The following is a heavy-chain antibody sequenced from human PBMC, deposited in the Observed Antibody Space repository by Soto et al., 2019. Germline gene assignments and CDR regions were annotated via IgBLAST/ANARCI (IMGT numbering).Heavy chain of an antibody. Sequence: QVQLQQWGAGLLKPSETLSLNCAVTGGSLSGYYWSWIRQPPGKGLERIGEVKDGGHTNYSPSLRGRVTISSDTSNNQFSLRLNFVTAADTGVYYCARGQEGVVATHWDQGSLVTVSS. CDR1: GGSLSGYY. CDR2: VKDGGHT. CDR3: ARGQEGVVATH. J-gene: IGHJ4*02. D-gene: IGHD5-12*01. V-gene: IGHV4-34*01.